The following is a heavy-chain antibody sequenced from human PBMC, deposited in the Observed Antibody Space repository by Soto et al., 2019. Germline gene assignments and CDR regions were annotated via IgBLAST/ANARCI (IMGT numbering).Heavy chain of an antibody. D-gene: IGHD5-18*01. CDR1: GFTFSSYA. CDR3: ARDRRQRGYSNFDY. J-gene: IGHJ4*02. Sequence: QVQLVESGGGVVQPGRSLRLSCAASGFTFSSYAMHWVRQAPGKGLEWVAVISYDGSNKYYADSVKGRFTISRDNSKNTLYLQMNSLRAEDTAVYYCARDRRQRGYSNFDYWGQGTLVTVSS. CDR2: ISYDGSNK. V-gene: IGHV3-30-3*01.